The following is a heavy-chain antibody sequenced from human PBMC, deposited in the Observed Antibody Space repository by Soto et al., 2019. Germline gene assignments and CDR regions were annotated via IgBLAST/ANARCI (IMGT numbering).Heavy chain of an antibody. CDR2: IIPILGIA. CDR1: GGTFSSYT. Sequence: QVQLVQSGAEVKKPGSSVKVSCKASGGTFSSYTISWVRQAPGQGLEWMGRIIPILGIANYAQKFQGRVTIPADKSTSTAYMELSSLRSEDTAVYYCARLSLDSSGYYYSWGQGTLVTVAS. V-gene: IGHV1-69*02. J-gene: IGHJ4*02. D-gene: IGHD3-22*01. CDR3: ARLSLDSSGYYYS.